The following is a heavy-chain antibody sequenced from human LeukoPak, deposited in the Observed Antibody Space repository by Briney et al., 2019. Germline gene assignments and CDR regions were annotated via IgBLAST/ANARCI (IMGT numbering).Heavy chain of an antibody. V-gene: IGHV3-21*01. D-gene: IGHD6-13*01. J-gene: IGHJ5*02. CDR1: GFTFSSYS. CDR3: ARDPGIAAAGTNNWFDP. Sequence: GGSLRLSCAASGFTFSSYSMNWVGQAPGKGLEWVSSISSSSSYIYHADSVKGRFTISRDNAKNSLYLQMNSLRAEDTAVYYCARDPGIAAAGTNNWFDPWGQGTLVTVSS. CDR2: ISSSSSYI.